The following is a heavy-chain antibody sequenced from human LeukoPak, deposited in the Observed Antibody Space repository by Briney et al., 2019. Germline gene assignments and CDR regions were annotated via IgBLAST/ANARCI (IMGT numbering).Heavy chain of an antibody. J-gene: IGHJ5*02. V-gene: IGHV4-4*07. Sequence: NPSETLSLTCTVSGGSISSHYWSWIRQPAGKGLEWIGRIYTSGSTNYNPSLKSRVTMSVDTSKNQFSLKLSSVTAADTAVYYCARESVVLMVYAMGWSGWFDPWGQGTLVTVSS. CDR1: GGSISSHY. CDR2: IYTSGST. CDR3: ARESVVLMVYAMGWSGWFDP. D-gene: IGHD2-8*01.